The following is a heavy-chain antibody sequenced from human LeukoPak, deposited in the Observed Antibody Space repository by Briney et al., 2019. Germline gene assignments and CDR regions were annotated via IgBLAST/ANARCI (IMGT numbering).Heavy chain of an antibody. CDR2: ISSSGSTI. J-gene: IGHJ6*04. V-gene: IGHV3-48*03. Sequence: GGSLRLSCEASGFTFSSYEMNWDRQAPGKGLEWVSYISSSGSTIYYADSVKGRFTISRDNAKNSLYLQMNSLRAEDTAVYYCAELGITMIGGVWGKGTTVTISS. CDR1: GFTFSSYE. CDR3: AELGITMIGGV. D-gene: IGHD3-10*02.